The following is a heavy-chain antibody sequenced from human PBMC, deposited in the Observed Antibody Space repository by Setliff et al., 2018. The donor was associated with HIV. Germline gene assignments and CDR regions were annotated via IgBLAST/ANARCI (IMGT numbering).Heavy chain of an antibody. Sequence: SETLSLTCTVSGGSMNSYYWNWIRQPPGKGLEWIGYIYYSGSTNYNPSLKSRVTISVDTSKNQFSLKLSSVTAADTAVYYCARVGPESLPYTWDDEADTFDIWGQGTMVTVSS. V-gene: IGHV4-59*08. D-gene: IGHD1-1*01. CDR3: ARVGPESLPYTWDDEADTFDI. CDR1: GGSMNSYY. J-gene: IGHJ3*02. CDR2: IYYSGST.